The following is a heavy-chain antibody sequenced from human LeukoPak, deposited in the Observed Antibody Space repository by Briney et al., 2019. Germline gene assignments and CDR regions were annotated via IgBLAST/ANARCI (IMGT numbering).Heavy chain of an antibody. Sequence: PGGSLRLSCAVSGFTFSTYWMSWVRQAPGKGLEWVANMKQDGNEEYYVDSVKGRFTISRDNAKNSLYLQMNSLRAEDTAVYYCARPYSSGWYGGFNFWGQGTLATVSS. J-gene: IGHJ4*02. D-gene: IGHD6-19*01. CDR3: ARPYSSGWYGGFNF. V-gene: IGHV3-7*05. CDR2: MKQDGNEE. CDR1: GFTFSTYW.